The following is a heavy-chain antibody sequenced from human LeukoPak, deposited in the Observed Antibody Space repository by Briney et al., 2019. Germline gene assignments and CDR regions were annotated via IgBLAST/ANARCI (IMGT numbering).Heavy chain of an antibody. Sequence: PGGSLRLSCAASGFTFDDYGMSWVRQAPGKGLEWVSGINWNGGSTGYADSVKGRFTISRDNAKNTLYLQMNNLRVEDTAVYFCAREDRISIGNDALDLWGQGTTVTVSS. J-gene: IGHJ3*01. D-gene: IGHD2/OR15-2a*01. CDR1: GFTFDDYG. CDR3: AREDRISIGNDALDL. CDR2: INWNGGST. V-gene: IGHV3-20*04.